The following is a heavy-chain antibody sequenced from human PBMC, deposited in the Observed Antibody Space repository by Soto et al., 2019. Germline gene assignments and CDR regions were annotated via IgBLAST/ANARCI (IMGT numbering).Heavy chain of an antibody. Sequence: GGSLRLSCAVSGFTFSSYNMNWVRQAPGKGLEWVWSISSYSRYIYYADSVKGRCTTSRDNAKNSLYLQMNSLRAEDTAVYYCARPYCGGDCLWDYLGMDVWGQGTTVTVSS. V-gene: IGHV3-21*01. CDR1: GFTFSSYN. CDR3: ARPYCGGDCLWDYLGMDV. D-gene: IGHD2-21*02. CDR2: ISSYSRYI. J-gene: IGHJ6*02.